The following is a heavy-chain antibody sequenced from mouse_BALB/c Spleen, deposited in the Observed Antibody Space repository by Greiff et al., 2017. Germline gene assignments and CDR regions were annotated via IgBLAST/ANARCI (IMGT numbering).Heavy chain of an antibody. D-gene: IGHD1-1*01. CDR3: ARSNSPSLLRYDY. J-gene: IGHJ2*01. V-gene: IGHV5-17*02. CDR2: ISSGSSTI. Sequence: DVHLVESGGGLVQPGGSRKLSCAASGFTFSSFGMHWVRQAPEKGLEWVAYISSGSSTIYYADTVKGRFTISRDNPKNTLFLQMTSLRSEDTAMYYCARSNSPSLLRYDYWGQGTTLTVSS. CDR1: GFTFSSFG.